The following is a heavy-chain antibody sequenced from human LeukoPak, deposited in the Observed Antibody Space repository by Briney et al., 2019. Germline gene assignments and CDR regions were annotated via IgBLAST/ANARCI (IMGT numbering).Heavy chain of an antibody. D-gene: IGHD3-3*01. CDR1: GFTFSSYA. Sequence: AGGSLRLSCAASGFTFSSYAMSWVRQAPGKGLEWVSAISGSGGSTYYADSVKGRFTISRDNSKNTLYLQMNSLRAEDTAVYYCARAYDFWSGYFIGYWGQGTLVTVSS. V-gene: IGHV3-23*01. CDR2: ISGSGGST. CDR3: ARAYDFWSGYFIGY. J-gene: IGHJ4*02.